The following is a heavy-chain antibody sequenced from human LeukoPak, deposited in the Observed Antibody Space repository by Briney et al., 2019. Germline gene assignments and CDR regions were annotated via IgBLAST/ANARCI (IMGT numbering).Heavy chain of an antibody. CDR3: ARETDDFWSGYGPRYQSCGMDV. CDR1: GGTFSSYA. D-gene: IGHD3-3*01. V-gene: IGHV1-69*04. Sequence: ASVKVSCKASGGTFSSYAISWVRQAPGQGLEWMRRIIPILGIANYAQKFQGRVTITADKSTSTAYMELSSLRSEDTAVYYCARETDDFWSGYGPRYQSCGMDVWGQGTTVTVSS. J-gene: IGHJ6*02. CDR2: IIPILGIA.